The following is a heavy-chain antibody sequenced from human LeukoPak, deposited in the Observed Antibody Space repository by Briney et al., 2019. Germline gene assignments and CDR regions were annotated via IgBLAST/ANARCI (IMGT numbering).Heavy chain of an antibody. Sequence: ASVKVSCKTSGYPFSDYYIHWIRQASGQGLESMGWINPKNGDTKYAQRSQGRLTITMDTSIDTVYMELRSLRYDDTAVYYCARLSALWGQGTLVPVSS. V-gene: IGHV1-2*02. CDR2: INPKNGDT. CDR3: ARLSAL. J-gene: IGHJ4*02. CDR1: GYPFSDYY.